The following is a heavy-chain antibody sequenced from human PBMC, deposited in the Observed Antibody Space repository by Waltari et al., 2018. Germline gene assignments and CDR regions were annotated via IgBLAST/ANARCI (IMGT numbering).Heavy chain of an antibody. CDR1: GGTLSSYA. J-gene: IGHJ4*02. V-gene: IGHV1-69*05. Sequence: QVQLVQSGAAVKKPGSSVKVYCKASGGTLSSYAISWVRQAPCQGLEWMGGIIPICGTANYAQKFQGRVTITTDESTSTAYMELSSLRSEDTAVYYCATGPGIYCGGDCYTENWGQGTLVTVSS. D-gene: IGHD2-21*01. CDR3: ATGPGIYCGGDCYTEN. CDR2: IIPICGTA.